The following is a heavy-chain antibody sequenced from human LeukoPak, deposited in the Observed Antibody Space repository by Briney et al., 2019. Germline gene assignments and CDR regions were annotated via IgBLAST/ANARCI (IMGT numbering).Heavy chain of an antibody. V-gene: IGHV3-7*01. J-gene: IGHJ4*02. CDR2: IKQDGSEK. CDR3: ARGSLLGYCSGGSCYQPPPFDY. Sequence: GGSLRLSCTASGFTFSSYWMSWVRQAPGKGLEWVANIKQDGSEKYYVDSVKGRFTISRDNAKNSLYLQMNSLRAEDTAVYYCARGSLLGYCSGGSCYQPPPFDYWGQGTLVTVSS. D-gene: IGHD2-15*01. CDR1: GFTFSSYW.